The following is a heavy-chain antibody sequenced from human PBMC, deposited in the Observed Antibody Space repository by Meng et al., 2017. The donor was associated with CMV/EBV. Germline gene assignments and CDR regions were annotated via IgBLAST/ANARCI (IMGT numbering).Heavy chain of an antibody. D-gene: IGHD3-16*01. Sequence: HGHIQESGPGLVKPSETLSLTGRVSCATIKNYHWNWVRQPAGQGLEWIGLIQVIGHTVYNPSLKSRVTVSLDASKSQFSLTLNSVTAADTATYYCAGSRPGGGACDYWGQGILVTVSS. V-gene: IGHV4-4*07. CDR3: AGSRPGGGACDY. CDR2: IQVIGHT. CDR1: CATIKNYH. J-gene: IGHJ4*02.